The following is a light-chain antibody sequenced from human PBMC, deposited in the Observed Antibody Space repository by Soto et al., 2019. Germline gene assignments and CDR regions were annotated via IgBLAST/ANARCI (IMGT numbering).Light chain of an antibody. CDR1: SSNIETNT. V-gene: IGLV1-44*01. CDR3: AAWDDSLNGGV. J-gene: IGLJ3*02. Sequence: QSVLTQPPSASGTPGQRVTLSCSGSSSNIETNTVSWYQQLPGTAPKLLIYTNNQRPSGVPDPFSGSKSGTSASLAISGLQSEDEGDDYCAAWDDSLNGGVFGGGTKLTVL. CDR2: TNN.